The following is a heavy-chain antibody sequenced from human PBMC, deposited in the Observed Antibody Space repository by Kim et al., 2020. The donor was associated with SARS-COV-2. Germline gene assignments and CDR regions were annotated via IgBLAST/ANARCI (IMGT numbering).Heavy chain of an antibody. J-gene: IGHJ4*02. D-gene: IGHD1-26*01. CDR2: ISSSSGYI. CDR3: VRAPTVGPYYFDY. V-gene: IGHV3-21*01. Sequence: GGSMRLSCATSGFTFDTYSVNWVRQAPGKGLEWVSSISSSSGYIYFADSVKGRFTISRDNARKSGFLQMNSLRVEDTAVYYCVRAPTVGPYYFDYWGQGTLVTVSS. CDR1: GFTFDTYS.